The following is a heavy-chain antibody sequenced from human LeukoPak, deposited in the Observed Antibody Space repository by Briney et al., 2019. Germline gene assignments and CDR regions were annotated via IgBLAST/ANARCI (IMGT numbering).Heavy chain of an antibody. CDR2: ISVYNGNT. CDR1: GYTFTCYG. V-gene: IGHV1-18*01. CDR3: ARSLYYSSSSGGDY. Sequence: ASVKVSCKASGYTFTCYGISWVRQAPGQGLEWMGWISVYNGNTNYAQKLQGRVTMTTDTFTSTAYMELRSLRSDDTAVYYCARSLYYSSSSGGDYWGQGTLVTVSS. J-gene: IGHJ4*02. D-gene: IGHD6-6*01.